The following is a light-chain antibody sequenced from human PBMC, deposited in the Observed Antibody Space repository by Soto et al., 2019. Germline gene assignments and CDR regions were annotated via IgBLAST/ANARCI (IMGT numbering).Light chain of an antibody. CDR3: CSSAGGNNIYV. V-gene: IGLV2-8*01. J-gene: IGLJ1*01. CDR2: EVT. Sequence: QSALTQPASASGSPGQSVTISCTGTSSDVGGYNYVSWYQQHPGKAPKLMISEVTKRPSGVPYRFSGSKSGNTASLTVSGVHAEDEAADYYCSSAGGNNIYVFGTGTKLTVL. CDR1: SSDVGGYNY.